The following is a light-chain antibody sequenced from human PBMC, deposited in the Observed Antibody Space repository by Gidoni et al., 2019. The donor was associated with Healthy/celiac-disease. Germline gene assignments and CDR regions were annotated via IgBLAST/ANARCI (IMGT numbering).Light chain of an antibody. CDR3: SSYTSSSTYV. J-gene: IGLJ1*01. V-gene: IGLV2-14*01. Sequence: QSALTQPASVSGSPGQSITISCTGTSSDVAGYNYVSWYQQHPGKAPKLMLYEVSNRPSGVSNRFSGSKSGNTASLTISGLQAEDEADYYCSSYTSSSTYVFGTGTKVTVL. CDR1: SSDVAGYNY. CDR2: EVS.